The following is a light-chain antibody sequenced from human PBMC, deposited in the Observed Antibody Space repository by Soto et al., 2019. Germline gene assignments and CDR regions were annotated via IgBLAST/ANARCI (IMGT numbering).Light chain of an antibody. Sequence: QSVLTQPPSASGTPGQTVTISCSGSSSNIGSNLVNWYQLLPGTTPRLLIYNNNQRPSAVPDRFSGSKSGTSASLAISGLQSEDEGDYFCALWDDSLNGLRVFGGGTKLTGL. J-gene: IGLJ3*02. CDR2: NNN. V-gene: IGLV1-44*01. CDR1: SSNIGSNL. CDR3: ALWDDSLNGLRV.